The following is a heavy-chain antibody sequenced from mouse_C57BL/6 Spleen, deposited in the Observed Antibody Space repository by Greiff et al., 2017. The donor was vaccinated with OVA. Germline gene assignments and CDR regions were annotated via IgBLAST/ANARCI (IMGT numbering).Heavy chain of an antibody. V-gene: IGHV1-69*01. D-gene: IGHD1-2*01. CDR3: ASPSDSDGADYYFDY. Sequence: QVQLQQPGAELVMPGASVKLSCKASGYTFTSYWMHWVKQRPGQGLESIGEIDPSDSYTNYNQKFKGKSTFTVDKSSSTAYMQLSSLTSEASAVFYCASPSDSDGADYYFDYWGQGTTLTVSS. CDR2: IDPSDSYT. CDR1: GYTFTSYW. J-gene: IGHJ2*01.